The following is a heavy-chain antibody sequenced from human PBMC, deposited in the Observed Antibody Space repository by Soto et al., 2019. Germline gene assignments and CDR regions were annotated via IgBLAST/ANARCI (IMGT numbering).Heavy chain of an antibody. CDR1: GYTFTGHW. J-gene: IGHJ4*02. CDR3: TRHTGYDSSLDY. Sequence: PGKSLKISCQGSGYTFTGHWISWVRQMPGKGLEWMGRIGPSDSYTDYSPTVQGHVTMSADKSINTAYLQWSSLQASDTAVYYCTRHTGYDSSLDYWGQGTLVTSPQ. V-gene: IGHV5-10-1*01. D-gene: IGHD5-12*01. CDR2: IGPSDSYT.